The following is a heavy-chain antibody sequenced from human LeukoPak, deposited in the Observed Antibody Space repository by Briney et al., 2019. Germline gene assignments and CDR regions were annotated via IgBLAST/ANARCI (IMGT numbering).Heavy chain of an antibody. CDR2: IYHSGST. Sequence: SETLSLTCAVSGGSISSSNWWSWIRQPPGKGLEWIGEIYHSGSTNYNPSLKSRVTISVDKSKTQFSLKLSSVTAADTAVYYCASRYGSGCYGFDYWGQGTLVTVSS. V-gene: IGHV4-4*02. J-gene: IGHJ4*02. CDR1: GGSISSSNW. D-gene: IGHD3-10*01. CDR3: ASRYGSGCYGFDY.